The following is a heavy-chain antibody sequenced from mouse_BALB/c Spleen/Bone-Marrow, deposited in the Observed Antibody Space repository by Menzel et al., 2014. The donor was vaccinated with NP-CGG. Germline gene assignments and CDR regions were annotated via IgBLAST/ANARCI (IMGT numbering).Heavy chain of an antibody. J-gene: IGHJ4*01. CDR2: IDPANGNT. Sequence: VTLKESGAELVKPVASVKLSCTASGFNIKDTYMHWVKQRPERGLEWIGRIDPANGNTKYDPKFQGKATITADTSSSTAYLQLSSLTSEDTAVYYCARGLLQYYYAMDYWGQGTSVTVSS. V-gene: IGHV14-3*02. D-gene: IGHD2-3*01. CDR3: ARGLLQYYYAMDY. CDR1: GFNIKDTY.